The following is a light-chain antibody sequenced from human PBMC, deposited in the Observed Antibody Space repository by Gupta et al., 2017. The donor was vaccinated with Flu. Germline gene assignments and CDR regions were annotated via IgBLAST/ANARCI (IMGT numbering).Light chain of an antibody. Sequence: QSVLPQPPSASETPGQRVTIACSGSSSNIGSNTVNWYHQLPGTAPKLLIYNNNQRPSGVPDRFSGSKSGTSASLAISGLQSEDEADYYCAAWDDSLNGWVFGGGTKLTVL. J-gene: IGLJ3*02. CDR2: NNN. CDR3: AAWDDSLNGWV. CDR1: SSNIGSNT. V-gene: IGLV1-44*01.